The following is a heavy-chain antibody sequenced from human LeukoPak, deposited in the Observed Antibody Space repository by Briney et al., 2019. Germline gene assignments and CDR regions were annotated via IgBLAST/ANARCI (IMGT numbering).Heavy chain of an antibody. Sequence: ASVKVSCKASGYTFTSYDINWVRQATGQGLEWMGWMNPNSGNTGYAQKFQGRVTMTRNTSISTAYMELSSLRSEDTAVYYCARGRDIVVVPAAQGPGPHYYYYMDVWGKGTTVTVSS. CDR3: ARGRDIVVVPAAQGPGPHYYYYMDV. J-gene: IGHJ6*03. V-gene: IGHV1-8*01. CDR1: GYTFTSYD. D-gene: IGHD2-2*01. CDR2: MNPNSGNT.